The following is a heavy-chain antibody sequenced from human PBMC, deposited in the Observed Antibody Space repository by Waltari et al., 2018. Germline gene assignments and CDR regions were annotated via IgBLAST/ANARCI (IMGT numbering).Heavy chain of an antibody. CDR2: IYHSGRT. J-gene: IGHJ4*02. Sequence: QVQLQESGPGLVKPSETLSLTCAVSGYSISSGYYWGWIRQPPGKGLEWIGSIYHSGRTYYNPSLKSRVTISVDTSKNQFSLKLSSVTAADTAVYYCYGSGSYRSFDYWGQGTLVTVSS. D-gene: IGHD3-10*01. V-gene: IGHV4-38-2*01. CDR1: GYSISSGYY. CDR3: YGSGSYRSFDY.